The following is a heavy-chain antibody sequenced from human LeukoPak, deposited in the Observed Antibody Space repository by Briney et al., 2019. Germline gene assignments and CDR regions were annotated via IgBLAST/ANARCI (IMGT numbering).Heavy chain of an antibody. D-gene: IGHD3-10*01. Sequence: ASVKVSCKASGYTFTSYDINWVRQATGQGLEWMGWMNPNSGNTGYAQKFQGRVTMTRNTSISTAYMELSSLRSEDTAVYYCARGRREWQDYYGSGTAFDIWGQGTMVTVSS. J-gene: IGHJ3*02. CDR3: ARGRREWQDYYGSGTAFDI. CDR2: MNPNSGNT. V-gene: IGHV1-8*01. CDR1: GYTFTSYD.